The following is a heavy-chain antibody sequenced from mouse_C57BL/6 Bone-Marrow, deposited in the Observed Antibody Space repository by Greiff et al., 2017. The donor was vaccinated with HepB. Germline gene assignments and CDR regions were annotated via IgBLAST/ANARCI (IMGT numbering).Heavy chain of an antibody. CDR1: GYTFTSYW. D-gene: IGHD1-1*01. J-gene: IGHJ4*01. CDR3: AREENYGSSFSMDY. CDR2: IDPSDSYT. Sequence: VQLQQPGAELVKPGASVKLSCKASGYTFTSYWMQWVKQRPGQGLEWIGEIDPSDSYTNYNQKFKGKATLTVDTSSSTAYMQLSSLTSEDSAVYYCAREENYGSSFSMDYWGQGTSVTVSS. V-gene: IGHV1-50*01.